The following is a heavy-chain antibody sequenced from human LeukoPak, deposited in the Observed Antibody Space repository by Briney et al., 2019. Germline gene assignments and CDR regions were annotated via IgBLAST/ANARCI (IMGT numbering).Heavy chain of an antibody. D-gene: IGHD4-17*01. Sequence: SETLSLTCTVSGGSISSSSYYWGWIRQPPGKGLEWIGSIYYSGSTYYNPSLKSRVTISVDTSKNQFSLKLSSVTAADTAVYYCARTNHDYGDYGDYYYYMDVWGKGTTVIVSS. V-gene: IGHV4-39*01. CDR3: ARTNHDYGDYGDYYYYMDV. J-gene: IGHJ6*03. CDR2: IYYSGST. CDR1: GGSISSSSYY.